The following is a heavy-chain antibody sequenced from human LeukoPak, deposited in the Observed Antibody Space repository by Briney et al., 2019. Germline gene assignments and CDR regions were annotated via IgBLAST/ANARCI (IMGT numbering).Heavy chain of an antibody. CDR1: GGSISSSSYY. J-gene: IGHJ4*02. D-gene: IGHD1/OR15-1a*01. Sequence: SETLSLTCTVSGGSISSSSYYWGWIRQPPGKGLEWIGTIYYSGSTFSNPSFRSRVTISVDTSQNQFSLKLSSVTAADTAVYYCARRLRRTHDFDYWGQGTLVTVSS. CDR2: IYYSGST. CDR3: ARRLRRTHDFDY. V-gene: IGHV4-39*01.